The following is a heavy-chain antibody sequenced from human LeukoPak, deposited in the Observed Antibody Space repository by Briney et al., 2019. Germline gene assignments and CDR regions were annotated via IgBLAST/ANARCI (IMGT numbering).Heavy chain of an antibody. J-gene: IGHJ3*02. CDR2: MSDSGDST. V-gene: IGHV3-23*01. CDR3: AKLSYVADSSGYYLLAFDI. Sequence: GGSLRLSCAASGFTFSSYGMSWVRQAPGKGLEWVSAMSDSGDSTYYADSVKGRFTISRDNSKNTLYLQMNSLRAEDTAVYYCAKLSYVADSSGYYLLAFDIWGQGTMVTVSS. D-gene: IGHD3-22*01. CDR1: GFTFSSYG.